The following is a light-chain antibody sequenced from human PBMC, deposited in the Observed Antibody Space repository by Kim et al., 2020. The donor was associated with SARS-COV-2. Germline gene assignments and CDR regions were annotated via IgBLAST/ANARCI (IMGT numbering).Light chain of an antibody. V-gene: IGLV3-1*01. CDR1: KLKNKY. J-gene: IGLJ2*01. CDR2: QDN. CDR3: QAWDSSTVV. Sequence: SYELTQPPSVSVSPGQTASIACSGDKLKNKYVTWYQQKSGQSPVVVIYQDNKRPSGIPERFSGSNSGNTATLTISGTQAMDEADYYCQAWDSSTVVFGGGTQLTVL.